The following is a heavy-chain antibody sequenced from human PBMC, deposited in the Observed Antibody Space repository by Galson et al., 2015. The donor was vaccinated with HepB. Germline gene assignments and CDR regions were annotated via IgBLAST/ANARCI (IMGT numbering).Heavy chain of an antibody. D-gene: IGHD2-15*01. CDR1: GFTFSSYG. Sequence: SLILSCAASGFTFSSYGMHWVRHSPGKGLEWVAVIWYDRSNKYYADSVKGGFTISRDNSKNTMYLQMNSLRAEDTAVYYCARDQDKVTDPFNYYYYGMDVWGQGTTVTVPS. CDR2: IWYDRSNK. CDR3: ARDQDKVTDPFNYYYYGMDV. V-gene: IGHV3-33*08. J-gene: IGHJ6*02.